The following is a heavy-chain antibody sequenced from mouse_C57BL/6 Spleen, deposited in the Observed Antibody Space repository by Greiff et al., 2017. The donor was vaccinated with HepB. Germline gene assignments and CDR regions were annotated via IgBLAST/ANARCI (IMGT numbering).Heavy chain of an antibody. CDR3: ARGGLDAWFAY. Sequence: DVKLVESGPGLVKPSQSLSLTCSVTGYSITSGYYWNWIRQFPGNKLEWMGYISYDGSNNYNPSLKNRISITRDTSKNQFFLKLNSVTTEDTATYYCARGGLDAWFAYWGQGTLVTVSA. CDR2: ISYDGSN. D-gene: IGHD2-4*01. V-gene: IGHV3-6*01. CDR1: GYSITSGYY. J-gene: IGHJ3*01.